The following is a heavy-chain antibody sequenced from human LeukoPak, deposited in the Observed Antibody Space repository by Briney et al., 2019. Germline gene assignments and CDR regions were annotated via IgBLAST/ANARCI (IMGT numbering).Heavy chain of an antibody. D-gene: IGHD2-2*02. CDR2: ISSNGGST. CDR3: ARDGGYCSSTSCYNAFDI. J-gene: IGHJ3*02. V-gene: IGHV3-64*01. CDR1: GFTFSSYA. Sequence: GGSLRLSCAASGFTFSSYAMHWVRQAPGKGLEYVSAISSNGGSTYYANSVKGRFTISRDNSKNTLYLQMGSLRAEDMAVYYCARDGGYCSSTSCYNAFDIWGQGTMVTVSS.